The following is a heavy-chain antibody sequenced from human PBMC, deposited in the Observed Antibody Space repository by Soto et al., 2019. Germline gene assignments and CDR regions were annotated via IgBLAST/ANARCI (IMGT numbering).Heavy chain of an antibody. D-gene: IGHD3-10*01. Sequence: GGALRLSCAASGFTFSDYYMSWMRQAPGKGLEWVSYISSSGSTIYYTDSVKGRFTISRDNAKNSLYLQMNSLRAEDTAVYYCARDVGVRGVIYYYYYGMDVWGQGTTVTVSS. V-gene: IGHV3-11*01. J-gene: IGHJ6*02. CDR2: ISSSGSTI. CDR3: ARDVGVRGVIYYYYYGMDV. CDR1: GFTFSDYY.